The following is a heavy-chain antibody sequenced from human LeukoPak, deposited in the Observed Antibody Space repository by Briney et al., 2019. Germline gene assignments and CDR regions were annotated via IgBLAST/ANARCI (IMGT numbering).Heavy chain of an antibody. CDR2: INHSGST. V-gene: IGHV4-34*01. CDR3: ARGEYFDY. Sequence: SETLSLTCAVYGVSFSGYYWSWIRQPPGKGLEWIGEINHSGSTNYDPSLKSRVTISVDTSKNQFSLKLSSVTAADTAVYYCARGEYFDYWGQGTLVTVSS. J-gene: IGHJ4*02. CDR1: GVSFSGYY.